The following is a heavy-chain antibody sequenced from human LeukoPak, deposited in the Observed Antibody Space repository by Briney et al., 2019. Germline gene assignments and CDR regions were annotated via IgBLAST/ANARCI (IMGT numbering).Heavy chain of an antibody. D-gene: IGHD3-9*01. J-gene: IGHJ4*02. CDR3: AKDATGFSDFDY. CDR1: GFTFSDYY. Sequence: PGGSLRLSCAASGFTFSDYYMSWIRQAPGKGLEWVSYISSSGSTIYYADSVKGRFTISRDNAKNSLYLQMNSLRADDTAVYYCAKDATGFSDFDYWGQGTLVTVSS. V-gene: IGHV3-11*01. CDR2: ISSSGSTI.